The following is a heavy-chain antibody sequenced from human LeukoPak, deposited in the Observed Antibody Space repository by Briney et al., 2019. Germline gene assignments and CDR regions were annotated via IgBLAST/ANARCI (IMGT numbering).Heavy chain of an antibody. V-gene: IGHV3-23*01. D-gene: IGHD6-13*01. CDR3: AKVRAAAFDY. CDR1: GLTVSSNY. Sequence: GRSLRLSCAAAGLTVSSNYMSCVRQAPRKGLEWVSAISGSGGSTYYADSVKGRFTISRDNSKNTLYLQMNSLRAEDTAVYYCAKVRAAAFDYWGQGTLVTVSS. CDR2: ISGSGGST. J-gene: IGHJ4*02.